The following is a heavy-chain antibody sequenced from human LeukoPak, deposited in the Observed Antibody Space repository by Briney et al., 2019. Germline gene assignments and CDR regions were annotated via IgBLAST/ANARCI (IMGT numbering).Heavy chain of an antibody. J-gene: IGHJ3*02. V-gene: IGHV6-1*01. D-gene: IGHD4-17*01. CDR3: AREGDYTRSPRAFDI. Sequence: QTLSLTCAISGDSVSSNSVTWNWIRQSPSRGLEWLGRTYYRSKWYNDYAVSVKSRITINPDTSKNQFSLQLNSVTPEDTAVYYCAREGDYTRSPRAFDIWGQGTMVTVSS. CDR1: GDSVSSNSVT. CDR2: TYYRSKWYN.